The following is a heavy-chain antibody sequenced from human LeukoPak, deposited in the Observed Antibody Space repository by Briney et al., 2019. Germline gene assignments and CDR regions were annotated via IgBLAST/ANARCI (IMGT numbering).Heavy chain of an antibody. Sequence: SETLSLTCTVSDGSISSSSYYWGWIRQPPGKGLEWIGSIYYNGGTYYNPSLKSRVTISLDTSNNQFSVKLNSVTAADTAVYYCVRESRIMTTVRYWFDPWGQGTLVTVSS. CDR2: IYYNGGT. CDR3: VRESRIMTTVRYWFDP. D-gene: IGHD1-1*01. CDR1: DGSISSSSYY. V-gene: IGHV4-39*07. J-gene: IGHJ5*02.